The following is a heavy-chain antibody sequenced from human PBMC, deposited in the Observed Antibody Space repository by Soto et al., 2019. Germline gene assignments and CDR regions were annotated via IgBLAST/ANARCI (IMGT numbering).Heavy chain of an antibody. D-gene: IGHD3-22*01. CDR3: ARAGGDSSGYYYGSYDYYGMDV. CDR1: GGSISSGGYY. J-gene: IGHJ6*02. V-gene: IGHV4-31*03. Sequence: SETLSLTCTVSGGSISSGGYYWSWIRQHPGKGLEWIGYIYYSGSTYYNPSLKSRVTISVDTSKNQFSLKLSSVTAADTAVYYCARAGGDSSGYYYGSYDYYGMDVWGQGTTVTVSS. CDR2: IYYSGST.